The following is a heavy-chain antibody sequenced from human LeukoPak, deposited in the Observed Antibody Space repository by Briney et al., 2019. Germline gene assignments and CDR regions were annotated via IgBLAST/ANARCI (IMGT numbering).Heavy chain of an antibody. CDR1: GGSISSGSYY. D-gene: IGHD4-23*01. CDR2: IYTSGST. J-gene: IGHJ6*03. Sequence: PSQTLSLTCTVSGGSISSGSYYWSWIRQPAGKGLEWIGRIYTSGSTNYNPSLKSRVTISVDTSKNQFSLKLSSVTAADTAVYYCAGGGMTTVVSYYYYYMDVWGKGTTVTVSS. V-gene: IGHV4-61*02. CDR3: AGGGMTTVVSYYYYYMDV.